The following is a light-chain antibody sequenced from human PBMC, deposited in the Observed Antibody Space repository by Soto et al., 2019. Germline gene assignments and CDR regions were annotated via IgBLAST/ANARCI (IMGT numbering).Light chain of an antibody. CDR3: QHANSCPWT. V-gene: IGKV1-12*01. Sequence: DIQMTQCPSSVSASVGDRVTITCRASQGISSWLARYQQKPGKGPKRLIYAASSLQSAVPSRFSGSGSGTDSKLAISSLQTEDCAPYYCQHANSCPWTFGQETKVEIK. CDR2: AAS. J-gene: IGKJ1*01. CDR1: QGISSW.